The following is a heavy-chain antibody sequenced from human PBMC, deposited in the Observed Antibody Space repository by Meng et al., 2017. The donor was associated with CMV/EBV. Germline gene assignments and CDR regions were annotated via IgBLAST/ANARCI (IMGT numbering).Heavy chain of an antibody. CDR3: AKDSREYQPYYYCMDV. CDR1: GFTFSSYG. CDR2: IWYDGSNK. Sequence: GESLKISCAASGFTFSSYGMHWVRQAPGKGLEWVAVIWYDGSNKYYADSVKGRFTISRDNSKNTLYLQMNSLRAEDTAVYYCAKDSREYQPYYYCMDVWGQGTTVTVSS. D-gene: IGHD2-2*01. J-gene: IGHJ6*02. V-gene: IGHV3-33*06.